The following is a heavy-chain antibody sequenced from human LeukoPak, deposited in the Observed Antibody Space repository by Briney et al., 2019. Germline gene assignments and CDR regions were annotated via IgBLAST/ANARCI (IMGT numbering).Heavy chain of an antibody. CDR3: ATIPRPGSYLDY. Sequence: ASVKVSCKVSGYTLTELSMHWVRQAPGKGLEWMGGFDPEDGETIYAQKFQGRVTMTEDTSTDTAYMELSSLRSEDTAVYYCATIPRPGSYLDYWGQGTLVTVSS. CDR1: GYTLTELS. CDR2: FDPEDGET. V-gene: IGHV1-24*01. J-gene: IGHJ4*02. D-gene: IGHD3-10*01.